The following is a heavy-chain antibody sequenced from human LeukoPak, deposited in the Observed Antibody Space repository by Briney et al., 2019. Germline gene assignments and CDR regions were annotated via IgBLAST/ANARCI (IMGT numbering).Heavy chain of an antibody. Sequence: SETLSLTCTVSGGAISSDDYYWTWIRQPPGKGLEWIGTISYSGSTYYNPSLKSRVTISVDTSKNQFSLKLNSVTAADTAVYYCAKRGSNTWSDFDYWGQGTLVTVSS. J-gene: IGHJ4*02. D-gene: IGHD6-13*01. V-gene: IGHV4-39*07. CDR2: ISYSGST. CDR1: GGAISSDDYY. CDR3: AKRGSNTWSDFDY.